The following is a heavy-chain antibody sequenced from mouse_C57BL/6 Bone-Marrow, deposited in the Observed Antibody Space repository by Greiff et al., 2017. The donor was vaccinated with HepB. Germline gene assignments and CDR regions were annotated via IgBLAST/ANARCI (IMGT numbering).Heavy chain of an antibody. CDR1: GYTFTSYW. J-gene: IGHJ1*03. V-gene: IGHV1-59*01. CDR3: ARFYYDYVHWYFDV. Sequence: QVQLKQSGAELVRPGTSVKLSCKASGYTFTSYWMHWVKQRPGQGLEWIGVIDPSDSYTNYNQKFKGKATLTVDTSSSTAYMQLSSLTSEDSAVYYFARFYYDYVHWYFDVWGTGTTVTVSS. CDR2: IDPSDSYT. D-gene: IGHD2-4*01.